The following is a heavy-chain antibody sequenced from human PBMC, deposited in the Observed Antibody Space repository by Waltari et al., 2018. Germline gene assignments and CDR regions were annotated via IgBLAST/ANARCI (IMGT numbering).Heavy chain of an antibody. J-gene: IGHJ3*02. Sequence: EVQLLESGGGLVQPGGSLRLSCAASGFTFSSYAMSWVRKAPGKGLEWVSAISGSGGSTYYADSVKGRFTISRDNSKNTLYLQMNSLRAEDTAVYYCAKTKYGSGSYYKGAFDIWGQGTMVTVSS. D-gene: IGHD3-10*01. CDR1: GFTFSSYA. CDR3: AKTKYGSGSYYKGAFDI. V-gene: IGHV3-23*01. CDR2: ISGSGGST.